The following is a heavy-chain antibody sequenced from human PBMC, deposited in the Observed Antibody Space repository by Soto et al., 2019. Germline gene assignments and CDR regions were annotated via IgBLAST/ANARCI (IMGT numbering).Heavy chain of an antibody. J-gene: IGHJ6*02. CDR1: GFPISSKYS. Sequence: SETLSLTCLVSGFPISSKYSWGWLRQPPGKGLEWIGSISHSGTTSYSPSLTSRVSISVDTSKNQVSLKLTSVTAADTAVYFCARVTMVIRDSDHFGVDVWGHGTTVTVPS. CDR2: ISHSGTT. V-gene: IGHV4-38-2*02. D-gene: IGHD4-17*01. CDR3: ARVTMVIRDSDHFGVDV.